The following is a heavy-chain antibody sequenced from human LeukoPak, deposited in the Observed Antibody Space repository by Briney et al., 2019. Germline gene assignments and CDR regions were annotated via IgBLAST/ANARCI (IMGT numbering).Heavy chain of an antibody. D-gene: IGHD4-17*01. CDR2: IWYDGSNK. V-gene: IGHV3-33*01. Sequence: GRSLRLSCAASGFTFSSYGMHWVRQAPGKGLEWVAVIWYDGSNKYYADSVKGRFTISRDNSKNTLYLQMNSLRAEDTAVYYCARVPDYGDYSDWFDPWGQGTLVTVSS. CDR3: ARVPDYGDYSDWFDP. J-gene: IGHJ5*02. CDR1: GFTFSSYG.